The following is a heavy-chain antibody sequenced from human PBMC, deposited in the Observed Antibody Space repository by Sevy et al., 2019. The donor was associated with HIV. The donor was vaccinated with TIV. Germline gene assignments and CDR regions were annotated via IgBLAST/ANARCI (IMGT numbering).Heavy chain of an antibody. CDR1: GFTVTSNY. CDR3: AREAGSSSFDY. V-gene: IGHV3-53*01. D-gene: IGHD6-13*01. Sequence: GGSLGLSCAATGFTVTSNYMSWVRQGPGKGLEWVSGFYNGDSTQYADSVKGRFTISRDKSNNTLYLQMDSLRAEDTAVYYCAREAGSSSFDYWGQGTLVTVSS. CDR2: FYNGDST. J-gene: IGHJ4*02.